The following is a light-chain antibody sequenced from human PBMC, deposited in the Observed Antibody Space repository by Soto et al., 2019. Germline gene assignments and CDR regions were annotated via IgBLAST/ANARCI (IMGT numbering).Light chain of an antibody. CDR2: RAS. CDR3: QQLNSYPPT. J-gene: IGKJ1*01. Sequence: DIQMTQSPSSLSASVGDRVTITCRASQSISIWLAWFQQKPGKAPKLLIYRASTLEGGAPSRFSGSGSGTEFTLTVSSLQPDDFATYYCQQLNSYPPTFGQGTKVEIK. V-gene: IGKV1-5*03. CDR1: QSISIW.